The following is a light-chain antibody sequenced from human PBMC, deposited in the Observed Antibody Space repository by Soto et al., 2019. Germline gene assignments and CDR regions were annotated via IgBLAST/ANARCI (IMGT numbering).Light chain of an antibody. CDR2: DAS. Sequence: EIVLTQSRGTLSLSPGERATLSCLASQSVTSYIAWYQQRPGQAPRLLIYDASYRATDIPPRFSGSGSGTDFTLTISSLEPEDFAVYYCQQRRSWPPTITFGQGTRLEIK. CDR1: QSVTSY. CDR3: QQRRSWPPTIT. V-gene: IGKV3-11*01. J-gene: IGKJ5*01.